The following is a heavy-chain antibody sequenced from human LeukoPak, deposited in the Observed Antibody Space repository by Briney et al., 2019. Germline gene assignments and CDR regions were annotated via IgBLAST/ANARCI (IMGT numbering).Heavy chain of an antibody. CDR1: GGSISSYY. CDR3: ASGPGVALLVPAAMGYYYMDV. J-gene: IGHJ6*03. D-gene: IGHD2-2*01. CDR2: IYYSGST. Sequence: SETLSLTCTVSGGSISSYYWSWIRQPPGKGLEWIGHIYYSGSTNYNPSLKSRVTISVDTSKNRFSLKLSSVTAADTAVYYCASGPGVALLVPAAMGYYYMDVWGKGTTVTVSS. V-gene: IGHV4-59*01.